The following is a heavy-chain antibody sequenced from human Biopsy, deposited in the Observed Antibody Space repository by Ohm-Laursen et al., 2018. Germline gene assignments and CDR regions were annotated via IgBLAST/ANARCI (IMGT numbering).Heavy chain of an antibody. J-gene: IGHJ4*02. CDR3: AADINVWNVNY. CDR2: FDREERKT. CDR1: GYTLTELS. Sequence: SVKVSCKVSGYTLTELSIHWVRQTGGKGLEWMGGFDREERKTVYAEKFQGRVTMTEDTSTNTAYMELSSLRSEDTAVYYCAADINVWNVNYWGQGTQVTVSS. V-gene: IGHV1-24*01. D-gene: IGHD1-1*01.